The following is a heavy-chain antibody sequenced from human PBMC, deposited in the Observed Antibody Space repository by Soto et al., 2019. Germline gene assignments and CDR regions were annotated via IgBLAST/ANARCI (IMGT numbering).Heavy chain of an antibody. CDR1: GGTFSKYS. Sequence: QVPLVQSGAEVKKPGSSVKVSCKASGGTFSKYSITWIRQAPGQGLEWMGRIIPFLGVTNYAQKFKGRVTNTADKSTSTAYMELNNLRSEDTVVYFCASGSAPDMDYWGQGTLITVSS. J-gene: IGHJ4*02. D-gene: IGHD3-10*01. V-gene: IGHV1-69*02. CDR2: IIPFLGVT. CDR3: ASGSAPDMDY.